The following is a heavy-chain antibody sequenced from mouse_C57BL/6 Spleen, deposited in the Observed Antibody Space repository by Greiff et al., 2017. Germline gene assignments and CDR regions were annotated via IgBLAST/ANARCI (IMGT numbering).Heavy chain of an antibody. J-gene: IGHJ3*01. CDR3: ARGDYDYDFAWFAY. CDR2: INPSSGGT. V-gene: IGHV1-53*01. D-gene: IGHD2-4*01. Sequence: QVQLQQPGTELVKPGASVKLSCKASGYTFTSYWMHWVKQRPGQGLEWIGSINPSSGGTNYNEKFKSKATLTVDKSSSTAYMQLSSLTSEDSAVYYCARGDYDYDFAWFAYWGQGTLVTVSA. CDR1: GYTFTSYW.